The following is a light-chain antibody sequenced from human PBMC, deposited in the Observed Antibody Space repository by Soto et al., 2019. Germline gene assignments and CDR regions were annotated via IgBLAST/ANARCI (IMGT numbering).Light chain of an antibody. J-gene: IGKJ1*01. CDR1: QSVSSSY. Sequence: VLTQSPGTLSLSPGERATLSCRASQSVSSSYLAWYQQKPGQAPRLLIYGTSSRATAIPDRFSGSGSGTDFTLTISRLEPEDFAVYYCQQYGSSSWTFGQGTKVDI. V-gene: IGKV3-20*01. CDR3: QQYGSSSWT. CDR2: GTS.